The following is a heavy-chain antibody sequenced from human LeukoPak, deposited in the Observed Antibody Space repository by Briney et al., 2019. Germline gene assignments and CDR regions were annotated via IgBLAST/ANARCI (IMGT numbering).Heavy chain of an antibody. D-gene: IGHD2/OR15-2a*01. CDR3: AREVIGTPTMNWFDP. J-gene: IGHJ5*02. V-gene: IGHV3-30*04. CDR2: ISYDGSNK. CDR1: GFTFSSYA. Sequence: PGRSLRLSCAASGFTFSSYAMHWVRQAPGKGLEWVAVISYDGSNKYYADSVKGRFTISRDNSKNTLYLQMNSLRAEDTAVYYCAREVIGTPTMNWFDPWGQGTLVTVSS.